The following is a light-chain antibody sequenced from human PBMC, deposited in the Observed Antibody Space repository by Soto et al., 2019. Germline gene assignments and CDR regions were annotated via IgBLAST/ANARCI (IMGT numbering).Light chain of an antibody. J-gene: IGLJ1*01. CDR3: CSYAGSRYV. Sequence: QSVLTQPRSVSGSPGRSVTISCTGTSSDVGGYNYVSWYQQHPGKAPKLMIYDVSKRPSGVPDRFSGSKSGNTASLTISGLQAEDEADYYCCSYAGSRYVFGTGTKVTVL. CDR2: DVS. V-gene: IGLV2-11*01. CDR1: SSDVGGYNY.